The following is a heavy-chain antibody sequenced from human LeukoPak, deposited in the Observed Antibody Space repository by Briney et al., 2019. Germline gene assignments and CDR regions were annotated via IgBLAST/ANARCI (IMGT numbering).Heavy chain of an antibody. Sequence: SETLSLTCSVSGDSITNTIYYWAWVRQPPGKGLEWIGTVYYTGATFYKPSLKSRVTISVDTSKNQFSLKLSSVTAADTAVYYCARHIPYYDILTGPPGYYFDYWGQGTLVTVSS. CDR3: ARHIPYYDILTGPPGYYFDY. J-gene: IGHJ4*02. CDR1: GDSITNTIYY. V-gene: IGHV4-39*01. D-gene: IGHD3-9*01. CDR2: VYYTGAT.